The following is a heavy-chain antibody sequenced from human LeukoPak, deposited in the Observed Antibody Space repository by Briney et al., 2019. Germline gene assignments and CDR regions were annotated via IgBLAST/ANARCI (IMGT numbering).Heavy chain of an antibody. Sequence: SETLSLTCAVYGVSFSGYYWSWIRQPPGKGLEWIGEINHSGSTNYNPSLKSRVTISVDTSKNQFSLKLSSVTAADTAVYYCARPGSIAAAGYFDYWGQGTLVTVSS. J-gene: IGHJ4*02. CDR3: ARPGSIAAAGYFDY. V-gene: IGHV4-34*01. D-gene: IGHD6-13*01. CDR1: GVSFSGYY. CDR2: INHSGST.